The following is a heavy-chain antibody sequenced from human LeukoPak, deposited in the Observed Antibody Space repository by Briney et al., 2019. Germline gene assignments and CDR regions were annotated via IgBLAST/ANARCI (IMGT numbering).Heavy chain of an antibody. V-gene: IGHV3-33*01. CDR2: IWYDGSNK. Sequence: PGRSLRLSCAASGFTFSSHGMHWVRQAPGKGLEWVAVIWYDGSNKYYADSVKGRFTISRDNSKNTLCLQMNSLRAEDTAVYYCARETFAYCGGDCSFDYWGQGTLVTVSS. CDR3: ARETFAYCGGDCSFDY. CDR1: GFTFSSHG. J-gene: IGHJ4*02. D-gene: IGHD2-21*02.